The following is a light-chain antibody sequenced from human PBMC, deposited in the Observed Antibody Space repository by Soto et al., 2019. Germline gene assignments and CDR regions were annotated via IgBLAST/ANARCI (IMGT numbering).Light chain of an antibody. CDR3: LLYYGGAVV. J-gene: IGLJ2*01. CDR2: STS. V-gene: IGLV7-43*01. CDR1: TGAVTSGYY. Sequence: QAVVTQEPSLTVSTRGTVTRTCASSTGAVTSGYYPNWFQQKPGQAPRALIDSTSNKHSWTPARFSGSLLGGKAALTLSGVQPEDEAEYYCLLYYGGAVVFGGGTKLTVL.